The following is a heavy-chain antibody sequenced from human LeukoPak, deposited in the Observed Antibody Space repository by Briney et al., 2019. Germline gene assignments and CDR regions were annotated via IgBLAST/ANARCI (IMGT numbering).Heavy chain of an antibody. CDR2: ISGSGGST. J-gene: IGHJ4*02. CDR3: AKRRADYYGSGRGLNYFDY. V-gene: IGHV3-23*01. Sequence: GGSLRLSCAASGFTFSSYAMSWVRQAPGKGLEWVSAISGSGGSTYYADSVKGRFTISRDNSKNTLYLQMNSLRAEDTAVYYCAKRRADYYGSGRGLNYFDYWGQGTLVTVSS. CDR1: GFTFSSYA. D-gene: IGHD3-10*01.